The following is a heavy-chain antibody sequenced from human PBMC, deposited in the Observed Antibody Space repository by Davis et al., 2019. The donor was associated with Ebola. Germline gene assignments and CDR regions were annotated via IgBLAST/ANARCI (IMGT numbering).Heavy chain of an antibody. J-gene: IGHJ6*04. D-gene: IGHD5-12*01. V-gene: IGHV6-1*01. CDR2: TYYNSKWYS. Sequence: HSQTLSLTCAISGDSVSSGGWNWIRQSPSRGLEWLGRTYYNSKWYSDYAVSVKSRITINPDTSMNQFSLQLNSVTPEDTAVYYCARGWLRTGMDVWGKGTTVTVSS. CDR3: ARGWLRTGMDV. CDR1: GDSVSSGG.